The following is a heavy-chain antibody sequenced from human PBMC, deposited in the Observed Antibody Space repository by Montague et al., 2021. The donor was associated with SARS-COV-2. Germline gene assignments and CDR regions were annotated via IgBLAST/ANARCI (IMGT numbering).Heavy chain of an antibody. CDR3: ARLPVYYYYYMDV. V-gene: IGHV4-34*01. Sequence: SETLSLICAVYGGSFSGYYWSWIRQPPGKGLEWIGEINHSGSTNYNPSLKSRVTISVDTSKNQFSLKLSSVTAADTAVYYCARLPVYYYYYMDVWGKGTTVTVSS. J-gene: IGHJ6*03. CDR1: GGSFSGYY. CDR2: INHSGST.